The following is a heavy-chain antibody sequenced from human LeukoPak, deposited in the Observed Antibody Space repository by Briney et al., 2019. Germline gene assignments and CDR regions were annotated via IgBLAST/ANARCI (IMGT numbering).Heavy chain of an antibody. D-gene: IGHD2-2*02. CDR1: GYTFTGYY. J-gene: IGHJ5*02. Sequence: ASVKVSCKVSGYTFTGYYMHWVRQAPGQGLEWMGWINPNSGGTNYAQKFQGRVTMTRDTSISTAYMELSRLRSDDTAVYYCARGVVPAAIEGNWFDPWGQGTLVTVSS. V-gene: IGHV1-2*02. CDR3: ARGVVPAAIEGNWFDP. CDR2: INPNSGGT.